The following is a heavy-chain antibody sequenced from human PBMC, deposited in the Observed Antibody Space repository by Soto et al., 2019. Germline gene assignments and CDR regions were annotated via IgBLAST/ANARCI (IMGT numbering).Heavy chain of an antibody. CDR2: ISSSGSTI. D-gene: IGHD6-19*01. Sequence: GGSLRLSCAASGFTFSDYYMSWIRQAPGKGLEWVSYISSSGSTIYYADSVEGRFTISRDNAKNSLYLQMNSLRAEDTAVYYCARDQVAVAGDAFDIWGQGTMVTVSS. CDR1: GFTFSDYY. CDR3: ARDQVAVAGDAFDI. V-gene: IGHV3-11*01. J-gene: IGHJ3*02.